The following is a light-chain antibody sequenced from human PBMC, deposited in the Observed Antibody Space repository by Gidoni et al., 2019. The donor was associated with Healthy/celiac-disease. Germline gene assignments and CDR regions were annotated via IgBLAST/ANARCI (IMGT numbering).Light chain of an antibody. J-gene: IGKJ2*01. CDR3: QQYNSVYT. V-gene: IGKV1-5*03. Sequence: DIHLTQSPSTLSASVGDRVTITCRASQSISSWLAWYQQKPGKAPKLLIYKASSLESGVPSRFSGSGSGTEFTLTISSLQPDDFATYYCQQYNSVYTFGQGTKLEIK. CDR2: KAS. CDR1: QSISSW.